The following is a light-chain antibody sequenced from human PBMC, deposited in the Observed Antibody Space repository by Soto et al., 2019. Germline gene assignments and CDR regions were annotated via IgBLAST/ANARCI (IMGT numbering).Light chain of an antibody. CDR2: GAS. J-gene: IGKJ1*01. CDR1: QSVSSSY. Sequence: EIVLTQSPGTLSLSPGERATLSCRASQSVSSSYLAWFQRKPGQAPRLLIYGASSRATGIPDRFSGSGSGADFTLTISRLEPEDFAVYYCQQYESSPVTFGQGTKVEIK. CDR3: QQYESSPVT. V-gene: IGKV3-20*01.